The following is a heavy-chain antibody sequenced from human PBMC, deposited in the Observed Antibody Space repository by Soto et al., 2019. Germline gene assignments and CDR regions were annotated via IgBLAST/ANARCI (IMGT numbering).Heavy chain of an antibody. D-gene: IGHD1-26*01. CDR1: GFTFSSYA. J-gene: IGHJ4*02. V-gene: IGHV3-23*01. CDR3: AKGTFIVGATYFDY. Sequence: PGGSLRLSCAASGFTFSSYAMSWVRQAPGKGLEWVSAISGSGGSTYYADSVKGRFTISRDNSKNTLYLQMNGLRAEDTAVYYCAKGTFIVGATYFDYWGQGTLVTVSS. CDR2: ISGSGGST.